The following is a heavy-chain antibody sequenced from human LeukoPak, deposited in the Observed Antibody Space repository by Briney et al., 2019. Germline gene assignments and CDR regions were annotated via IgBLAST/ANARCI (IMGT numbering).Heavy chain of an antibody. CDR1: GGSISSYY. J-gene: IGHJ4*02. CDR3: ARRRTNIPGEAFDY. CDR2: IYYSGST. D-gene: IGHD1-7*01. V-gene: IGHV4-59*01. Sequence: PSETLSLTCTVSGGSISSYYWSWIRQPPGKGLEWIGYIYYSGSTNYNPPLNSRVTMSVDTSKNQFSLKLSYVTAADTAVYFCARRRTNIPGEAFDYWGQGTLVTVSS.